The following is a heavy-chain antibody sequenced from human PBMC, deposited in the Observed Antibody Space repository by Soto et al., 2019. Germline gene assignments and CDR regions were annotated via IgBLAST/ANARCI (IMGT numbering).Heavy chain of an antibody. CDR1: GFTFSSYG. CDR2: ISYDGSNK. Sequence: HPGGSLRLSCAASGFTFSSYGMHWVRQAPGKGLEWVAVISYDGSNKYYADSVKGRFTISRGNSKNTLYLQMNSLRAEDTAVYYCAGLYYRSWYESWYFHLLGRGTLVTVSS. CDR3: AGLYYRSWYESWYFHL. J-gene: IGHJ2*01. V-gene: IGHV3-30*03. D-gene: IGHD6-13*01.